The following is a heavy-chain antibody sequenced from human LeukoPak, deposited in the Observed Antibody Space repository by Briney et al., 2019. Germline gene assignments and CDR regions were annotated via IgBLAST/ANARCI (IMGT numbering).Heavy chain of an antibody. Sequence: PGGSLRLSCAASGFTVSSNYMSWVRQAPGKGLEWVSVIYSGGSTYYADSVKGRFTISRDNSKNTLYLQMNSLRAEDTAVYYCAAKGNGYTGTYVFAHWGRGTLVTVSS. D-gene: IGHD5-12*01. CDR3: AAKGNGYTGTYVFAH. CDR2: IYSGGST. J-gene: IGHJ4*02. V-gene: IGHV3-66*01. CDR1: GFTVSSNY.